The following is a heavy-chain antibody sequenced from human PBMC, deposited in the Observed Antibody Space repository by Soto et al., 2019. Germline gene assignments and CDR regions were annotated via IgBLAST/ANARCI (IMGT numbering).Heavy chain of an antibody. D-gene: IGHD3-3*01. CDR3: ARDHYDFWSGYNNYYYYYGMDV. V-gene: IGHV4-34*01. CDR2: INHSGST. J-gene: IGHJ6*02. Sequence: SETLSLTCAVYGGSFSGYYWSWIRQPPGKGLEWIGEINHSGSTNYNPSLKSRVTISVDTSKNQFSLRLSSVTAADTAVYYCARDHYDFWSGYNNYYYYYGMDVWGQGTTVTVSS. CDR1: GGSFSGYY.